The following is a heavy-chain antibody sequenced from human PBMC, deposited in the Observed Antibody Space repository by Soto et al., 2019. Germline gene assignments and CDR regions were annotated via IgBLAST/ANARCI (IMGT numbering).Heavy chain of an antibody. V-gene: IGHV3-30*18. Sequence: GGSLRLSCAASGFTFRSYGMHWVRQAPGKGLEWVAVISYDGSNKYYVDSVKGRFTISRDNSKNTLYLQMNSLRAEDTAVYHCAKTLKTWELPLGLDYWGQGTLVTVSS. J-gene: IGHJ4*02. CDR3: AKTLKTWELPLGLDY. D-gene: IGHD1-26*01. CDR1: GFTFRSYG. CDR2: ISYDGSNK.